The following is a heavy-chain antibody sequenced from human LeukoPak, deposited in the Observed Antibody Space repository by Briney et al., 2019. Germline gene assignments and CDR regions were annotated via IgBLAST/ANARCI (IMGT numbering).Heavy chain of an antibody. CDR2: IYYSGST. Sequence: PSQTLSLTCTVSGGSISSGGYYWSWIRQHPGKGLEWIGNIYYSGSTYYNPSLKSRVTISVDTSKNQFSLKLSSVTAADTAVYYCARGGSGSYYFDYWGQGTLVTVSS. CDR1: GGSISSGGYY. V-gene: IGHV4-31*03. D-gene: IGHD3-10*01. J-gene: IGHJ4*02. CDR3: ARGGSGSYYFDY.